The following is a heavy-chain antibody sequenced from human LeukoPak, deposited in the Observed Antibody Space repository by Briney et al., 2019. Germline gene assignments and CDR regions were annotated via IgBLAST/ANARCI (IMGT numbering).Heavy chain of an antibody. V-gene: IGHV3-48*01. D-gene: IGHD4-11*01. CDR3: ARPTVFASDY. J-gene: IGHJ4*02. CDR2: ISSSSSTI. CDR1: GFTFSSYS. Sequence: GGSLRLSCAASGFTFSSYSMNWVRQAPGKGLEWVSYISSSSSTIYYADSVKGRFTISRDNAKNSLYLQMNSLRAEDTAVYYCARPTVFASDYWGQGTLVTLSS.